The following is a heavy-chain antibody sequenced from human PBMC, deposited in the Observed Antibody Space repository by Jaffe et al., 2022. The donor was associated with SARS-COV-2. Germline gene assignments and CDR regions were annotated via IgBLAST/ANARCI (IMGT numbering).Heavy chain of an antibody. CDR2: IWYDGSNK. V-gene: IGHV3-33*01. CDR1: GFTFSSYG. D-gene: IGHD5-18*01. CDR3: ARDNGYSYGYDY. Sequence: QVQLVESGGGVVQPGRSLRLSCAASGFTFSSYGMHWVRQAPGKGLEWVAVIWYDGSNKYYADSVKGRFTISRDNSKNTLYLQMNSLRAEDTAVYYCARDNGYSYGYDYWGQGTLVTVSS. J-gene: IGHJ4*02.